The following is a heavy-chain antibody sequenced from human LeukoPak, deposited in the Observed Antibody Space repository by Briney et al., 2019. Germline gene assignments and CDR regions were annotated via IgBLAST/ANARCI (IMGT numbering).Heavy chain of an antibody. J-gene: IGHJ6*02. CDR3: TRGRGMDV. CDR1: GLTFSNFW. Sequence: PGGSLRLSCAASGLTFSNFWMSWVRQAPGKGLEWVANIKQDGSEKYYVDSVKGRFTISRDNAKKSLYLQMNSLRAEDTAVYYCTRGRGMDVWGQGTTVTVSS. V-gene: IGHV3-7*01. CDR2: IKQDGSEK.